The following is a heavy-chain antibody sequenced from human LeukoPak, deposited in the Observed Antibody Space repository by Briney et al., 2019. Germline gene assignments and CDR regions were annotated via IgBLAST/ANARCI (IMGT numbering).Heavy chain of an antibody. D-gene: IGHD6-13*01. CDR2: IYTSGST. V-gene: IGHV4-4*07. J-gene: IGHJ4*02. Sequence: SETLSLTCAVYGGSFSGYYWSWIRQPAGKGLEWIGRIYTSGSTNYNPSLKSRVTISVDTSKNQFSLKLSSVTAADTAVYYCAREGAAAGRYFDYWGQGTLVTVSS. CDR3: AREGAAAGRYFDY. CDR1: GGSFSGYY.